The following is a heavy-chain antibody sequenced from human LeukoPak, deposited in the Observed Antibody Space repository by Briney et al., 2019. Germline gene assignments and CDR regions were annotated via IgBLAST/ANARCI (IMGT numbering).Heavy chain of an antibody. J-gene: IGHJ6*02. CDR2: VYYSGST. V-gene: IGHV4-59*01. CDR1: AGSIDNEY. Sequence: SETLSLTCNVSAGSIDNEYWTWIRQPPGKGLEWIWYVYYSGSTVYNPSLKSRVTISVEASKNQFSLKLNSVTAADTAVYYCVRDRPNYYGSGSYHYYYYAMDVWGQGTTVTVSS. D-gene: IGHD3-10*01. CDR3: VRDRPNYYGSGSYHYYYYAMDV.